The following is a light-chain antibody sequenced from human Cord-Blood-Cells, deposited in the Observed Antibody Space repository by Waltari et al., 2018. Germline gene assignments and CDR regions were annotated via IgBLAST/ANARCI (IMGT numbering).Light chain of an antibody. CDR3: SSYTSSSTLV. J-gene: IGLJ1*01. V-gene: IGLV2-14*01. CDR1: SSAVAGYNY. CDR2: EVS. Sequence: QSALTQPASVSGDPGQPITISCPGTSSAVAGYNYVPWYQQPPGNAPKLMIYEVSNRPSGVSNRFSGSKSGNTASLTISGLQAEDEADYYCSSYTSSSTLVFGTGTKVTVL.